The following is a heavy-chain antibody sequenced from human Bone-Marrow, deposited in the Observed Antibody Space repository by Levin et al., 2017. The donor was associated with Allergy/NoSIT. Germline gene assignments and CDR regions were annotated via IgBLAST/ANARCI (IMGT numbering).Heavy chain of an antibody. D-gene: IGHD3-3*01. CDR3: VTDSPVGNNTFGVVRGRGDWFDP. CDR1: GYSLTELS. CDR2: FDLEDGET. J-gene: IGHJ5*02. Sequence: GESLKISCKVSGYSLTELSMHWVRQAPGKGLEWMGGFDLEDGETIYAERFEGRVTMTGDTSTDTVYMELSSLRSEDTAVYYCVTDSPVGNNTFGVVRGRGDWFDPWGQGTQVTVSS. V-gene: IGHV1-24*01.